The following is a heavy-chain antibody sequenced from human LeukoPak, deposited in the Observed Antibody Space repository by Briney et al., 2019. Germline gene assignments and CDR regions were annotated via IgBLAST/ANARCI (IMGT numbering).Heavy chain of an antibody. Sequence: SETLSLTCAVYGGSFSGYYWSWIRQPPGKGLEWIGEINHSGSTNYNPSLKSRVTISVDTSKNQFSLKLSSVTAADTAVYYCASGSIAAARGNYWGQGSLVTVSS. D-gene: IGHD6-13*01. CDR2: INHSGST. CDR1: GGSFSGYY. J-gene: IGHJ4*02. CDR3: ASGSIAAARGNY. V-gene: IGHV4-34*01.